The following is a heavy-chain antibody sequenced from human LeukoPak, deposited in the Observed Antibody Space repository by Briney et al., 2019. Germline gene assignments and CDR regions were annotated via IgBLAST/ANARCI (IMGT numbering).Heavy chain of an antibody. CDR2: IVVGSGNT. CDR1: GFTFTSSA. D-gene: IGHD1-26*01. Sequence: GASVKVSCKASGFTFTSSAMQWVRQARGQRLEWIGWIVVGSGNTNYAQKFQERVTITRDMSTSTAYMELSRLRSDDTAVFYCARVGQWELDRFHDYWGQGTLVTVSS. J-gene: IGHJ4*02. CDR3: ARVGQWELDRFHDY. V-gene: IGHV1-58*02.